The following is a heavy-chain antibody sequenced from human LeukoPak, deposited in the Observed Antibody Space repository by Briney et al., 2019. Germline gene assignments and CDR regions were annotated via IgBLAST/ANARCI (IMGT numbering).Heavy chain of an antibody. CDR2: IRFDGSYK. CDR1: GFTFNSYG. V-gene: IGHV3-30*02. CDR3: ARPPGAGPFDY. D-gene: IGHD6-19*01. J-gene: IGHJ4*02. Sequence: GGSLRLSCAASGFTFNSYGMHWVRQAPGKGLEWVAFIRFDGSYKDYADSVKGRFTISRDNSKNTLYLQMNSLRAEDTAVYYCARPPGAGPFDYWGQGTLVTVSS.